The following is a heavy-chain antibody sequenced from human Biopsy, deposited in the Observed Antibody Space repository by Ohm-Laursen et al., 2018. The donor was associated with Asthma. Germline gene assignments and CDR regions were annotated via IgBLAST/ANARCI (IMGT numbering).Heavy chain of an antibody. J-gene: IGHJ6*02. CDR3: VRGSSSWHHGPFHYYYGLDV. CDR1: SGSGGYMRSGNYY. Sequence: GTLSLTCSLSSGSGGYMRSGNYYWGWIRQPPGKGLEWIGSIYYSGITYYNPSLESRVTVFADTSKNQFSLKLTSVTTADTAVYYCVRGSSSWHHGPFHYYYGLDVWGQGTTATVSS. V-gene: IGHV4-39*01. D-gene: IGHD6-13*01. CDR2: IYYSGIT.